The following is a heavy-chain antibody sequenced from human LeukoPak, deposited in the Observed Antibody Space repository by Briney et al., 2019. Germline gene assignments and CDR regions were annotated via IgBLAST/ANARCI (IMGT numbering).Heavy chain of an antibody. CDR3: ARGYTNSWYLGY. CDR2: IYYSGST. D-gene: IGHD6-13*01. J-gene: IGHJ4*02. V-gene: IGHV4-39*01. CDR1: GGSISSSSYY. Sequence: SETLSLTCTVSGGSISSSSYYWGWIRQPPGKGLEWIGSIYYSGSTYYNPSLKSRVTISVDTSKNQFSLKLNSVTAADTAVYYCARGYTNSWYLGYWGQGTLVTVSS.